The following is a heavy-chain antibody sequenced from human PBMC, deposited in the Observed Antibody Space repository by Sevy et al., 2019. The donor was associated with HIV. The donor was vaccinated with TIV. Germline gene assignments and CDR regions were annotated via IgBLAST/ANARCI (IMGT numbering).Heavy chain of an antibody. Sequence: GGSLRLSCAASGFTFSDYYMSWIRQAPGKGPEWVSYISSSSSYTNYADSVKGRFTISKDNAKNSLYLQMNSLRAEDTDVYYCARDRCSSTSCYVYYYYGMDVWGQGTTVTVSS. V-gene: IGHV3-11*06. CDR3: ARDRCSSTSCYVYYYYGMDV. D-gene: IGHD2-2*01. CDR2: ISSSSSYT. CDR1: GFTFSDYY. J-gene: IGHJ6*02.